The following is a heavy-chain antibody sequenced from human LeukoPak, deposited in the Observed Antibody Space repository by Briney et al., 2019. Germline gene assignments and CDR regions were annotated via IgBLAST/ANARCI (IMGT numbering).Heavy chain of an antibody. J-gene: IGHJ4*02. CDR1: GGSINSYY. Sequence: SETLSLTCTVSGGSINSYYWSWIRQPAGKGLEWIGRIYTSGTTNYNPSLKSRVTMSVDTSNNHCSLQLRSVTAADTAVYYCASTTYDYDTSGHYFLDYWGQGSLVTVSS. D-gene: IGHD3-22*01. CDR2: IYTSGTT. CDR3: ASTTYDYDTSGHYFLDY. V-gene: IGHV4-4*07.